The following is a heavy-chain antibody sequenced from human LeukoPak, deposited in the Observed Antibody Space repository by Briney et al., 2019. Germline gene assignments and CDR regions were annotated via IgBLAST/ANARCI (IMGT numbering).Heavy chain of an antibody. Sequence: ASVKVSCKASGYTFTSHPMNWVRQAPGQGLEWMGWINTNTGNPTYAQGFTGRFVFSLDTSVSTAYLQISGLKAEDTAVYYCATFMAAAGPGPGYFDYWGQGTLVTVSS. CDR1: GYTFTSHP. J-gene: IGHJ4*02. CDR2: INTNTGNP. CDR3: ATFMAAAGPGPGYFDY. V-gene: IGHV7-4-1*02. D-gene: IGHD6-13*01.